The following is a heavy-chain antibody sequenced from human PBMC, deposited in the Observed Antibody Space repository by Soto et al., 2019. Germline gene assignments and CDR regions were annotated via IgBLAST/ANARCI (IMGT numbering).Heavy chain of an antibody. D-gene: IGHD3-10*01. Sequence: SETLSLTCPVSGFSISSYYWSWIRQPPGKGLEWIGYIYYSGSTNYNPSLKSRVTISVDTSKNQFSLKLSSVTAADTAVYYCGRVFRITMVRGVHYGMDVWGQGTTVTVSS. CDR2: IYYSGST. CDR3: GRVFRITMVRGVHYGMDV. V-gene: IGHV4-59*08. J-gene: IGHJ6*02. CDR1: GFSISSYY.